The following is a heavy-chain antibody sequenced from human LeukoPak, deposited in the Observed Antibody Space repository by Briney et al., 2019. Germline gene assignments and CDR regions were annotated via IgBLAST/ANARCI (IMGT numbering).Heavy chain of an antibody. J-gene: IGHJ4*02. D-gene: IGHD2-2*01. CDR2: ISGSGGST. Sequence: GGSLRLSCADSGFTFSGYWMNWVRQAPGKGLEWVSAISGSGGSTYYADSVKGRFTISRDNSKNTLYLQMNSLRAEDTAVYYCAKDQGRYCSSTSCYPWDYWGQGTLVTVSS. CDR3: AKDQGRYCSSTSCYPWDY. CDR1: GFTFSGYW. V-gene: IGHV3-23*01.